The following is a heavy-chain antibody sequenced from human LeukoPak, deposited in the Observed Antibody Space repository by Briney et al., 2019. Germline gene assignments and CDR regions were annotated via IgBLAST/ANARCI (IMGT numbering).Heavy chain of an antibody. Sequence: SETLSLTCTVSGGSISSSSYYWGWIRQPPGKGLEWIGSIYYSGSTYYNPSLKSRVTISVDTSKNQLSLKLSSVTAADTAVYYCARNVSLVWGRRGWFDPWGQGTLVTVSS. D-gene: IGHD3-10*01. V-gene: IGHV4-39*01. J-gene: IGHJ5*02. CDR3: ARNVSLVWGRRGWFDP. CDR2: IYYSGST. CDR1: GGSISSSSYY.